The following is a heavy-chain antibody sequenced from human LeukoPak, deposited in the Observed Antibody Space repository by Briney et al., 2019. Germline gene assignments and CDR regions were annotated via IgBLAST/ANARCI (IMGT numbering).Heavy chain of an antibody. D-gene: IGHD3-9*01. CDR1: GGSISSSSYY. J-gene: IGHJ4*02. CDR2: IYYSGST. Sequence: PSETLSLTCTVSGGSISSSSYYWGWIRQHPGRGLEWIGYIYYSGSTYYNPSLKSRVTISVDTSKNQFSLKLSSVTAADTAVYYCAGNLDILSGYYYFDYWGQGTLVTVSS. V-gene: IGHV4-31*03. CDR3: AGNLDILSGYYYFDY.